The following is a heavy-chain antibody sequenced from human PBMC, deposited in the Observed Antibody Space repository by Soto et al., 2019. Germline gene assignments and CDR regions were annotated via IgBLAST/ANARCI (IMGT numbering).Heavy chain of an antibody. CDR1: GFTFSNFW. V-gene: IGHV3-7*04. Sequence: EVPLVESGGDSVQPGGSLRLSCAASGFTFSNFWMSWLRQAPGRGLEWVANTNQDGSEKYYLDSVRGRFTISRDNAKNSLSLQIHSLRAEDTAVYYCAKDGSGWSVTWGQGTPVIVSS. D-gene: IGHD6-19*01. CDR2: TNQDGSEK. J-gene: IGHJ5*02. CDR3: AKDGSGWSVT.